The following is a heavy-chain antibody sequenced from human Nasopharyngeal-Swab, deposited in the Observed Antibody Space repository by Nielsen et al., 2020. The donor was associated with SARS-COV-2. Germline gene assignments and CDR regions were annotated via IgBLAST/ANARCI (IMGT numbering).Heavy chain of an antibody. CDR2: VYYSWST. Sequence: SETLSLTCVVSGYSIRSSNWWAWIRPTPGKVLVWIGVVYYSWSTNYNPSLKKRVTMSVDKSKNQFSLKMTSMTAADTAVYYCAGSVGGSPSTWFDPGGQGTLVTVSS. V-gene: IGHV4-28*01. D-gene: IGHD2-15*01. J-gene: IGHJ5*02. CDR1: GYSIRSSNW. CDR3: AGSVGGSPSTWFDP.